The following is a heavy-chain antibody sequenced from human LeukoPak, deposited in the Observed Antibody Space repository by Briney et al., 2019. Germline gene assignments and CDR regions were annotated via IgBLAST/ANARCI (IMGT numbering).Heavy chain of an antibody. Sequence: GGSLRLSCVGSGFTFRSHAMSWVRQAPEKGLEFVSGIYENGGTTYYADSVKGRFTISRDNSKNTLYLQMNSLRAEDTAVYYCASRGDFFDYWGQGTLVAVSS. CDR1: GFTFRSHA. V-gene: IGHV3-23*01. J-gene: IGHJ4*02. CDR2: IYENGGTT. CDR3: ASRGDFFDY. D-gene: IGHD3-10*01.